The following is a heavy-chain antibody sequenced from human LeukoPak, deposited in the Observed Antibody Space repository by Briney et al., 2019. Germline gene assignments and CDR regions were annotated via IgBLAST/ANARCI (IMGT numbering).Heavy chain of an antibody. D-gene: IGHD2-15*01. CDR2: ISYDGNNK. V-gene: IGHV3-30*04. Sequence: GRSLRLSCAASGFTFSSYAMHWVRQAPGKGLECVAVISYDGNNKFHADSVRGRLTISRDNSKSTLYLQMISLRDEDTAVYYCARADIVAVVAAAALDYWGQGTLVTVSS. J-gene: IGHJ4*02. CDR3: ARADIVAVVAAAALDY. CDR1: GFTFSSYA.